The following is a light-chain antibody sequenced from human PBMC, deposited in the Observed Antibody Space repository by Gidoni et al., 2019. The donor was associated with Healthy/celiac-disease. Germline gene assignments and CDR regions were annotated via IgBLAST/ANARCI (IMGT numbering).Light chain of an antibody. CDR1: SSNIGSNY. J-gene: IGLJ3*02. CDR2: RNN. CDR3: AAWDDSLSGPNWV. V-gene: IGLV1-47*01. Sequence: QSVLTQPPSASGTPGQTVTVSCSGSSSNIGSNYVYWYQQLPGTAPKRLIYRNNQRPSGVPDRFSGSTSGPSASLAISGLRSEDEADYYCAAWDDSLSGPNWVFGGGTKLT.